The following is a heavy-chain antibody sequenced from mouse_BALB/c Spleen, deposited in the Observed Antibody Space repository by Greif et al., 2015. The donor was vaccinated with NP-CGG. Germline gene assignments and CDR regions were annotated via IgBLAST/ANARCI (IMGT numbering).Heavy chain of an antibody. J-gene: IGHJ4*01. D-gene: IGHD1-2*01. Sequence: VQLQQSGPGLVAPSQSLSITCTVSGFSLTSYGVHWVRQPPGKGLEWLGVIWAGGSTNYNSALMSRLSISKDNSKSQVFLKMNSLQTDDTAMYYCAITLLRLRGYAMDYWGQGTSVTVSS. CDR3: AITLLRLRGYAMDY. V-gene: IGHV2-9*02. CDR1: GFSLTSYG. CDR2: IWAGGST.